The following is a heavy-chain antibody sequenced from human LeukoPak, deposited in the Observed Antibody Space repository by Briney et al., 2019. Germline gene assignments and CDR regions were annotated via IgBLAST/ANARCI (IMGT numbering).Heavy chain of an antibody. D-gene: IGHD5-12*01. CDR2: IYTSGST. J-gene: IGHJ6*03. CDR3: ARDRSDYDYDKRWFYYYMDV. CDR1: GGSISSGSYY. V-gene: IGHV4-61*02. Sequence: SETLSLTCTVSGGSISSGSYYWSWIRQPAGKGLEWIGSIYTSGSTNYNPSLKSRVTISLDTSKNQFSLKLSSVTAADTAVYYCARDRSDYDYDKRWFYYYMDVWGKGTTVTVSS.